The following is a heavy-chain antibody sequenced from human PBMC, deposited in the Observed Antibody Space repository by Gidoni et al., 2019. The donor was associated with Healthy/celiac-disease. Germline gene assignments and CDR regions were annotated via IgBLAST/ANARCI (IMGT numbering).Heavy chain of an antibody. D-gene: IGHD6-19*01. Sequence: EVQLLESGGGLVQPGGSLRLSCAASGFTFSSYAMSWVRQAPGKGLEWVSAISGSGGSTYYADSVKGRFTISRDNSKNTLYLQMNSLRAEDTAVYYCAKDLCRSSGCNYYYGMDVWGQGTTVTVSS. J-gene: IGHJ6*02. CDR3: AKDLCRSSGCNYYYGMDV. V-gene: IGHV3-23*01. CDR2: ISGSGGST. CDR1: GFTFSSYA.